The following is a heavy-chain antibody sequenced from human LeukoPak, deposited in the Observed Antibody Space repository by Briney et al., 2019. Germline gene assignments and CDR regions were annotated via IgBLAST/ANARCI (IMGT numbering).Heavy chain of an antibody. J-gene: IGHJ4*02. D-gene: IGHD5-18*01. CDR1: GYTLTELS. V-gene: IGHV1-24*01. Sequence: AASVKVSCKVSGYTLTELSMHWVRQAPGKGLEWMGGFDPEDGETIYAQKFQGRVTITRDTSASTAYMELSSLRSEDTAVYYCARGWIQLWSNFDYWGQGTLVTVSS. CDR3: ARGWIQLWSNFDY. CDR2: FDPEDGET.